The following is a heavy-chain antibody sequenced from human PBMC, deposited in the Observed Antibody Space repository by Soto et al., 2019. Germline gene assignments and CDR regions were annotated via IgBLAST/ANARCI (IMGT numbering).Heavy chain of an antibody. CDR3: ARAPNSMGGLDF. J-gene: IGHJ4*02. CDR2: IRGDGSTT. D-gene: IGHD1-26*01. Sequence: PGGSLRLSCVVSGISFSSHWMHWVRQVPGKGLVWVSRIRGDGSTTGYADSVQGRFTISRDNAKSTLYLQMDRLRDEDTAVYYCARAPNSMGGLDFWGRGSLVTVSS. CDR1: GISFSSHW. V-gene: IGHV3-74*01.